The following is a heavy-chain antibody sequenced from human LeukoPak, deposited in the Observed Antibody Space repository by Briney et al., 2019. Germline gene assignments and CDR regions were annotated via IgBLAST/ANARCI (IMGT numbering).Heavy chain of an antibody. Sequence: GGSLRLSCEASGFLFRAYAMSWVRQAPGKGLEWLSTITITDGGAYYIDSVKGRFTMSRDNSKNTLYLQMNSLRAEDTAVYYCAREAWRPYLDYRGKGTPVTVSS. J-gene: IGHJ4*02. CDR3: AREAWRPYLDY. D-gene: IGHD3-3*01. V-gene: IGHV3-23*01. CDR2: ITITDGGA. CDR1: GFLFRAYA.